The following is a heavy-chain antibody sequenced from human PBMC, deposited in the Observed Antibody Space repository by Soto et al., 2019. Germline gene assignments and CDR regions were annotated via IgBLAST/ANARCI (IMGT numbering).Heavy chain of an antibody. J-gene: IGHJ4*02. D-gene: IGHD3-22*01. CDR1: GFTFSSYG. CDR2: ISYDGSNK. V-gene: IGHV3-30*18. Sequence: GGSLRLSCAASGFTFSSYGMHWVRQAPGKGLEWVAVISYDGSNKYYADSVKGRFTISRDNSKNTLYLQMNSLRAEDTAVYYCAKEVSTSYYYDSSDYWGQGTLVTVSS. CDR3: AKEVSTSYYYDSSDY.